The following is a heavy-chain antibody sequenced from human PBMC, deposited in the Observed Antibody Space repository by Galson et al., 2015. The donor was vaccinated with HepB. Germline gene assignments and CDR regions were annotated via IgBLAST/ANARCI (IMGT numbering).Heavy chain of an antibody. D-gene: IGHD6-6*01. V-gene: IGHV1-18*01. Sequence: SVKVSCKASGLTFSHYGITWVRQAPGQGLEWMGWISVYNGNTNYAQKFQGRVTMTTDTSTTTAYMELRSLRSDDTAVYFCARARYSSSPPDYWGQGTLVTVSS. CDR2: ISVYNGNT. CDR3: ARARYSSSPPDY. CDR1: GLTFSHYG. J-gene: IGHJ4*02.